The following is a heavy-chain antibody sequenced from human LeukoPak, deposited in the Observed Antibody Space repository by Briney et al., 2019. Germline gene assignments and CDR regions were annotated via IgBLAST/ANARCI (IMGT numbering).Heavy chain of an antibody. CDR1: GFTFSNYG. V-gene: IGHV3-30*18. J-gene: IGHJ4*02. CDR3: AKDGGVYYYDSSGYELGY. CDR2: ISYDGSNK. Sequence: GGSLRLSCAASGFTFSNYGMNWVRQAPGKGLEWVAVISYDGSNKYYADSVKGRFTISRDNSKNTLYLQMNSLRAEDTAVYYCAKDGGVYYYDSSGYELGYWGQGTLVTVSS. D-gene: IGHD3-22*01.